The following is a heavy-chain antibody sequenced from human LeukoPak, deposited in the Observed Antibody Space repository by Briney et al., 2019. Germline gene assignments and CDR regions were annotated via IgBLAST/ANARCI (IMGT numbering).Heavy chain of an antibody. CDR1: GFTFSSYS. Sequence: GGSLRLSCAASGFTFSSYSMNWVRQAPGKGLEWASSISSSSSYIYYAVSVKGRFTISRDNAKNSLYLQMNSLRAEDTAVYYCARDGVLRFLEWLFMGMDVWGQGTTVTVSS. CDR3: ARDGVLRFLEWLFMGMDV. V-gene: IGHV3-21*01. J-gene: IGHJ6*02. CDR2: ISSSSSYI. D-gene: IGHD3-3*01.